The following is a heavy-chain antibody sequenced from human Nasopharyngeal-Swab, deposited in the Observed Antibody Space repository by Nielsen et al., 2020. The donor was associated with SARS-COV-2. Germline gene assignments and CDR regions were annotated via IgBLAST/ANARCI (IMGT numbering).Heavy chain of an antibody. CDR3: ARGHGGNSRIDY. J-gene: IGHJ4*02. V-gene: IGHV3-9*01. CDR1: GFTFDDYA. D-gene: IGHD4-23*01. Sequence: SLKISCAASGFTFDDYAMHWVRQAPGKGLEWVSGITWNSGSIGYADSVKGRFTISRDNAKNSLYLQMNSLRIEDTALYYCARGHGGNSRIDYWGQGTLVTVSS. CDR2: ITWNSGSI.